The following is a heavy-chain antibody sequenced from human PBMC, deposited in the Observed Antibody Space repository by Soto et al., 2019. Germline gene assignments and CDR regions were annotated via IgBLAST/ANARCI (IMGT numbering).Heavy chain of an antibody. D-gene: IGHD6-13*01. CDR2: TYYGESS. Sequence: SETLSLTCAVSGYSISSGYYWGWIRQPPGKGLEWLGTTYYGESSYYNPSLRSRITILLDASTNQLSLKLSSVTAADTAVYFCVRVAGSASWYETDSWGQGILVTVSS. V-gene: IGHV4-38-2*01. CDR3: VRVAGSASWYETDS. J-gene: IGHJ4*02. CDR1: GYSISSGYY.